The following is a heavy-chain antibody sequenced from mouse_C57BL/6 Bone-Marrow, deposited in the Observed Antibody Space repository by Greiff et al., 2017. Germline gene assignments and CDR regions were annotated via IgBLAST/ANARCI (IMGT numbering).Heavy chain of an antibody. V-gene: IGHV1-69*01. J-gene: IGHJ4*01. Sequence: QVQLQQPGAELVMPGASVKLSCKASGYTFTSYWMHWVKQRPGQGLEWIGEIDPSDSYTNYNQKFKGKSTLTVDKSSSTAYMQLSSLTSEDSAVYYCARTGVYYYGSSYAMDYWGQETSVTVSS. CDR2: IDPSDSYT. CDR1: GYTFTSYW. D-gene: IGHD1-1*01. CDR3: ARTGVYYYGSSYAMDY.